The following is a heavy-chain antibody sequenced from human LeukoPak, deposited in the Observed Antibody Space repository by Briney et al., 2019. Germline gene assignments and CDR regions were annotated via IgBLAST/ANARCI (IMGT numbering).Heavy chain of an antibody. CDR2: ISYDRSNK. CDR1: GFTFSSYG. V-gene: IGHV3-30*18. CDR3: AKSYYDFWSGYYQTFDY. Sequence: QPGGSLRLSCAASGFTFSSYGMHWVRQAPGKGLEWVAVISYDRSNKYYADSVKGRSTISRDNSKNTLYLQMNSLRAEDTAVYYCAKSYYDFWSGYYQTFDYWGQGTLVTVSS. D-gene: IGHD3-3*01. J-gene: IGHJ4*02.